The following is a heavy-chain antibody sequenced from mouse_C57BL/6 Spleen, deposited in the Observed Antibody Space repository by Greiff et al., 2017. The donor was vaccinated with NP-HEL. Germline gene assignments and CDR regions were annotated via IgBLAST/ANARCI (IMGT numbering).Heavy chain of an antibody. CDR2: IYPGSGNT. CDR3: ARPLYGNRGYAMDY. D-gene: IGHD2-1*01. CDR1: GYSFTSYY. Sequence: LEESGPELVKPGASVKISCKASGYSFTSYYIHWVKQRPGQGLEWIGWIYPGSGNTKYNEKFKGKATLTADTSSSTAYMQLSSLTSEDSAVYYCARPLYGNRGYAMDYWGQGTSVTVSS. V-gene: IGHV1-66*01. J-gene: IGHJ4*01.